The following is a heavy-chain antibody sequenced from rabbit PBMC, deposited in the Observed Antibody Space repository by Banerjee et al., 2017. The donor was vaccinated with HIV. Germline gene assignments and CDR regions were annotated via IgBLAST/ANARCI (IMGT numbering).Heavy chain of an antibody. Sequence: QSLEESGGGLVKPGASLTLTCTASGFSFTKYFYMCWVRQAPGKGLELSACIYISSGSTYYASWAKGRFTISKTSSTTVTLHMTSLTAADTATYFCARDTDNTADYYNLWGQGTLVTVS. CDR2: IYISSGST. V-gene: IGHV1S40*01. CDR1: GFSFTKYFY. CDR3: ARDTDNTADYYNL. J-gene: IGHJ3*01. D-gene: IGHD1-1*01.